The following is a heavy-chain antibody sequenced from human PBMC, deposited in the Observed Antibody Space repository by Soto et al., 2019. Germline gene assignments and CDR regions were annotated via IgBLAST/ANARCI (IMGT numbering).Heavy chain of an antibody. J-gene: IGHJ5*02. CDR1: GYTFTSYY. V-gene: IGHV1-46*01. CDR2: INPSGGNT. D-gene: IGHD2-2*01. Sequence: ASVKVSCKASGYTFTSYYLHWVRQAPGQGLEWMGIINPSGGNTNYAQKLQGRVTMTTDTSTSTAYMELRSLRSDDTAVYYCARGLGTSCCGWFDPWGQGTLVTVSS. CDR3: ARGLGTSCCGWFDP.